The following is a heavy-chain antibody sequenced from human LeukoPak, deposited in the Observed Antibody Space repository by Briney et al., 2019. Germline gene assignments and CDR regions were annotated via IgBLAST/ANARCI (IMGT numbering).Heavy chain of an antibody. Sequence: PSETLSLTCAVSGGSISSGGYSWSWIRQPPGKGLEWIGYVSYSGNTYYNPSLKSRVTISVDTSKNQFSLKLSSVTAADTAVYYCAGSIAAAGTGTYYFDYWGQGTLVTVSS. CDR1: GGSISSGGYS. J-gene: IGHJ4*02. CDR3: AGSIAAAGTGTYYFDY. D-gene: IGHD6-13*01. CDR2: VSYSGNT. V-gene: IGHV4-30-4*07.